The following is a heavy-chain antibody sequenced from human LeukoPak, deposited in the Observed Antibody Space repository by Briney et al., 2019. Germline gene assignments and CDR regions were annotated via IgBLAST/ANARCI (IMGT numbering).Heavy chain of an antibody. J-gene: IGHJ4*02. CDR1: GFTFSSYS. CDR3: ARVLDGYNLSPCDY. Sequence: GGSLRLSCAASGFTFSSYSMNWVRQAPGKGLEWLSSISSSNFYIYYADSIKGRFTISRDDAKNSRYLQMNSLRAEDTAVYYCARVLDGYNLSPCDYWGQGTLVTVSS. V-gene: IGHV3-21*01. D-gene: IGHD5-24*01. CDR2: ISSSNFYI.